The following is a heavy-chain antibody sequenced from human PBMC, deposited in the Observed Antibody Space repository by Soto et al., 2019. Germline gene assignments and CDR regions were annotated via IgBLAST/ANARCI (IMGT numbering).Heavy chain of an antibody. D-gene: IGHD2-15*01. CDR3: ARDWYCSGGSCSYYYYGMDV. J-gene: IGHJ6*02. Sequence: SETLSLTCTVSGYSISSGYYWGWIRQPPGKGLEWIGSIYHSGSTYYNPSLKSRVTISVDTSKNQFSLKLSSVTAADTAVYYCARDWYCSGGSCSYYYYGMDVWGQGTTVTVSS. CDR1: GYSISSGYY. V-gene: IGHV4-38-2*02. CDR2: IYHSGST.